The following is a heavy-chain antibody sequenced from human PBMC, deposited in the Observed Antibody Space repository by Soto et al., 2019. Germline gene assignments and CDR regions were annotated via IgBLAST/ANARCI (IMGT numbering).Heavy chain of an antibody. CDR3: ARAVGGLPFDY. CDR2: ISHSGST. Sequence: SETLSLTCAVSGGSISNNHWWSWVRQPPGRALEWIGEISHSGSTHFNPSLKSRVTISMDKSKNHFSLRLSSVTAADTAMYYCARAVGGLPFDYWGQGXLVTVSS. D-gene: IGHD6-19*01. CDR1: GGSISNNHW. J-gene: IGHJ4*02. V-gene: IGHV4-4*02.